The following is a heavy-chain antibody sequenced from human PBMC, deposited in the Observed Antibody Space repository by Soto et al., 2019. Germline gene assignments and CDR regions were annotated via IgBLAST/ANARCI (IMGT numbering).Heavy chain of an antibody. CDR1: GFTFSSFW. Sequence: GGSLRLSCAASGFTFSSFWMSWVRQAPGKGLQWVASIKQDGSEKYYVDSVKGRFTISRDNAKNSLYLQMNSLRAEDTAVYNCARARDFSSGPKRAFYIWGQGTMVTVSS. CDR2: IKQDGSEK. J-gene: IGHJ3*02. V-gene: IGHV3-7*01. CDR3: ARARDFSSGPKRAFYI. D-gene: IGHD3-10*01.